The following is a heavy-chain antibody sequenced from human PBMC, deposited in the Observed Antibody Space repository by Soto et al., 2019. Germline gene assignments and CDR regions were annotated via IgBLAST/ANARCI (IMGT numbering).Heavy chain of an antibody. CDR2: IYSGGST. J-gene: IGHJ4*02. CDR3: ARDGSHMGSHLFDY. CDR1: GFTVSSNY. Sequence: PGGSLRLSCAVSGFTVSSNYMSWVRQAPGKGLECVSLIYSGGSTYYADSVKGRFTISRDNSKNTLYLQMNSLRGEDTAVYYCARDGSHMGSHLFDYWGQGTLVTVSS. D-gene: IGHD1-1*01. V-gene: IGHV3-53*01.